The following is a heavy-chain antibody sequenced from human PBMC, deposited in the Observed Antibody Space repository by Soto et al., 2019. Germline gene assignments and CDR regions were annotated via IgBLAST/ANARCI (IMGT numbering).Heavy chain of an antibody. V-gene: IGHV5-51*01. CDR2: ISPDDSST. CDR1: EYRFSTYW. J-gene: IGHJ5*01. CDR3: VKRLHQVAIPGHRYDS. Sequence: GESLKISCKDSEYRFSTYWIAWGRQMPGRGLEWMGIISPDDSSTLYGPSFEGQVTISADKSITTVYLQWSGLKASDTAMYYCVKRLHQVAIPGHRYDSWAQGTPVTVSS. D-gene: IGHD2-15*01.